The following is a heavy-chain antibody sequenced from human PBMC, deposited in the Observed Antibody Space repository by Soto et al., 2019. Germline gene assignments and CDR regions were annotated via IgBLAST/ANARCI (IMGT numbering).Heavy chain of an antibody. CDR2: IYYSGST. J-gene: IGHJ6*03. Sequence: QVQLQESGPGLVKPSQTLSLTCTVSGGSISSGGYYWSWIRQHPGKGLEWIGYIYYSGSTYYNPSLRSRVTISVDTYKNQFSLKLSSVTAADTAVYYCARVEGTYCSGGSCQRYYYDMDVWGKGTTVTVSS. D-gene: IGHD2-15*01. V-gene: IGHV4-31*03. CDR3: ARVEGTYCSGGSCQRYYYDMDV. CDR1: GGSISSGGYY.